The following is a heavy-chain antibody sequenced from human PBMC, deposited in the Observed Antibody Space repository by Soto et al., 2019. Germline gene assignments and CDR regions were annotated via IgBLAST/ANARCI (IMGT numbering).Heavy chain of an antibody. V-gene: IGHV3-33*01. J-gene: IGHJ4*02. CDR3: ARDTAMAYHFDY. Sequence: QVQLVESGGGVVQPGRSLRLSCAASGFTFSSYGMHWVRQAPGKGLEWVAVIWYDGSNKYYADSVKGRFTISRDNSKNTLYLQMNSLRAEDTAVYYCARDTAMAYHFDYWGQGTLVTVSS. CDR1: GFTFSSYG. D-gene: IGHD5-18*01. CDR2: IWYDGSNK.